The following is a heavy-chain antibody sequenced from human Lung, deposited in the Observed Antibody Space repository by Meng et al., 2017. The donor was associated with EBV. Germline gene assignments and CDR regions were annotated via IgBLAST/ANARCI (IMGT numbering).Heavy chain of an antibody. Sequence: QVQLVQSGFELKRPGASVKVSCKASGHTFSTYTINWVRQAHGRGLEWMGWISTNTGTPTYTQGFTGRFVFSLDTSVSTAYLQISSLKAEDTAVYYCARGGNFDPWGQGTLVTVSS. CDR1: GHTFSTYT. CDR2: ISTNTGTP. D-gene: IGHD2/OR15-2a*01. J-gene: IGHJ5*02. V-gene: IGHV7-4-1*02. CDR3: ARGGNFDP.